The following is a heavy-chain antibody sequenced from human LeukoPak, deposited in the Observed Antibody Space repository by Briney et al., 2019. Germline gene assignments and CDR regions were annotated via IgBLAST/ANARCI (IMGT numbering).Heavy chain of an antibody. D-gene: IGHD4-17*01. J-gene: IGHJ4*02. CDR2: ISAGGGSA. CDR1: GFTFSPSA. Sequence: GGSLRLSCAASGFTFSPSAMSWVRQAPGKGLEWVSSISAGGGSAYYAGSVKGRFTISRDNSKSTLYLQMNSLRGEDTAVYYCGKRVTVTTKYFDSWGQGTLVTVSS. CDR3: GKRVTVTTKYFDS. V-gene: IGHV3-23*01.